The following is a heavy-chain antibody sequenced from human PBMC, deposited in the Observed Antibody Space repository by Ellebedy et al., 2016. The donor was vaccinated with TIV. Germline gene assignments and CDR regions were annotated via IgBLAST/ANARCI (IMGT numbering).Heavy chain of an antibody. D-gene: IGHD6-13*01. V-gene: IGHV3-23*01. CDR3: AKDPRVWGYSSSWDASPSEFDP. Sequence: GESLKISXAASGFTFSSYAMSWVRQAPGKGLEWVSAISGSGGSTYYADSVKGRFTISRDNSKNTLYLQMNSLRAEDTAVYYCAKDPRVWGYSSSWDASPSEFDPWGQGTLVTVSS. CDR1: GFTFSSYA. J-gene: IGHJ5*02. CDR2: ISGSGGST.